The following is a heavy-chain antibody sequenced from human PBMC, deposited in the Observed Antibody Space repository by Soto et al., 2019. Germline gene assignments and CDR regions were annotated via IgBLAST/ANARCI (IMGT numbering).Heavy chain of an antibody. V-gene: IGHV1-69*13. J-gene: IGHJ6*02. D-gene: IGHD2-2*01. CDR2: IIPIPGTA. CDR3: ARSQGSSTSLEIYYYYYYGMDV. CDR1: GGTFGSYA. Sequence: SVKVSWKASGGTFGSYAISWVRQAPGQGLEWMGGIIPIPGTANYAQKFQGRVTIAADESTSTAYMELSSLRSEDTAVYYCARSQGSSTSLEIYYYYYYGMDVWGQ.